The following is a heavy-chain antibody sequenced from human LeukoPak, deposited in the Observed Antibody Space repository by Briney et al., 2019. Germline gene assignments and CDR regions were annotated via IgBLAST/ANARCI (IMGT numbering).Heavy chain of an antibody. V-gene: IGHV1-2*02. CDR1: GYTFVDHY. CDR2: INPNSGGT. CDR3: ARDPAVKYYFDY. J-gene: IGHJ4*02. Sequence: ASVKVSCKASGYTFVDHYIHWVRQAPGQGPEWMGWINPNSGGTNYAQKFQGRVTMTRDTSISTAYMELSRLRSDDTAVYYCARDPAVKYYFDYWGQGTLVTVSS.